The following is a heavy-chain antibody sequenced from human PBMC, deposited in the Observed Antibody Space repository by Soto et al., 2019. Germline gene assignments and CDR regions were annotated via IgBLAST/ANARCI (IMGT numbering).Heavy chain of an antibody. J-gene: IGHJ6*02. CDR1: GFNFGFNA. CDR3: ARDFRAGGDYYYYGMDV. V-gene: IGHV3-30-3*01. CDR2: LSYDGTDK. D-gene: IGHD1-26*01. Sequence: QVQLVESGGGVVQPGRSLRLSCAASGFNFGFNAMHWVRQAPGKGLEWLAVLSYDGTDKYYADSVKGRFTISRDNSKNTLDLQMNSLGADDTAVYYCARDFRAGGDYYYYGMDVWGQGTTVTVSS.